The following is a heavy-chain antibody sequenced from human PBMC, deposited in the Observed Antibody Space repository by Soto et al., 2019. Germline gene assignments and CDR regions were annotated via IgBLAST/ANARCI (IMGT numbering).Heavy chain of an antibody. J-gene: IGHJ6*02. CDR1: GDTVSSNSVA. V-gene: IGHV6-1*01. CDR2: TYYRSRWYS. D-gene: IGHD2-15*01. CDR3: ARSEEDSDYYYYGMGG. Sequence: SQTLSLTCVGSGDTVSSNSVAWNWVRQSPSRGLEWLGRTYYRSRWYSDYAVSVRSRIDINADTSKNQVSLQLNSVTPEDTAVYYCARSEEDSDYYYYGMGGWGQGTTVTVSS.